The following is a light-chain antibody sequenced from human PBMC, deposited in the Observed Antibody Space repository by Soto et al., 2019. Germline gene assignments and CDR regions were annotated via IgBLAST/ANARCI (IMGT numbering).Light chain of an antibody. Sequence: DIQITQSPSSLSASVGDRVTITCRPSRGIGNALAWYQQKPGTVPKLLIHSASTLQSGVPSRFSGSGSGTDFTLTISSLQPEDVASYYCQKYDSAPTVGPGTKVDIK. CDR1: RGIGNA. CDR3: QKYDSAPT. J-gene: IGKJ1*01. CDR2: SAS. V-gene: IGKV1-27*01.